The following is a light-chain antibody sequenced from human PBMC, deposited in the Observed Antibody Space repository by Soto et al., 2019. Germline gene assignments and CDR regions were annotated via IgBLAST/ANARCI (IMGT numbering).Light chain of an antibody. CDR1: QGISNY. J-gene: IGKJ3*01. V-gene: IGKV1-27*01. CDR3: QKHNSAPFT. Sequence: DIQMTQSPSSLSASVGDRVTITCRASQGISNYLAWYQQKPGKVPKLLIYSASTLQLGVPSRFRGSGSGTDFTLTISSLQPEDVATYYCQKHNSAPFTFGPGTKVDIK. CDR2: SAS.